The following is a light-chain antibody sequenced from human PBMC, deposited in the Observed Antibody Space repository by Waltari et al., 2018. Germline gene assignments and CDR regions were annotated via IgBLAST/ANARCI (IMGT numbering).Light chain of an antibody. CDR3: SSYTSSSTLVV. V-gene: IGLV2-14*01. CDR1: SSDVGGYNY. J-gene: IGLJ2*01. Sequence: QSALTQPASVSGSPGQSITISCTGTSSDVGGYNYVSWYQQHPGQAHKLMIYEVSNRPSGVSNRFSGSKSGNTASLTISGRQAEDEADYYCSSYTSSSTLVVFGGGTKLTVL. CDR2: EVS.